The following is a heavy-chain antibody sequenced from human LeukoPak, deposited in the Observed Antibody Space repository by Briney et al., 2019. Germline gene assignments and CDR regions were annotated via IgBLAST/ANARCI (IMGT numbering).Heavy chain of an antibody. CDR3: ARDRYDILTGQSNLFDP. V-gene: IGHV1-18*01. D-gene: IGHD3-9*01. CDR2: ISAYNGNT. CDR1: GYTFTSYG. J-gene: IGHJ5*02. Sequence: ASVKVSCKASGYTFTSYGISWVRQAPGQGLEWMGWISAYNGNTNYAQKLQGRVTMTTDTSTSTAYMELRSLRSDDTAVYYWARDRYDILTGQSNLFDPWGQGTLVTVSS.